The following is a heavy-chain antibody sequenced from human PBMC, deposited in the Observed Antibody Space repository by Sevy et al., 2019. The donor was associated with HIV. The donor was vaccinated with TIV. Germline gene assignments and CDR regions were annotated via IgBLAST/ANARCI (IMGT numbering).Heavy chain of an antibody. V-gene: IGHV4-34*01. D-gene: IGHD2-2*01. CDR2: INHSGST. CDR3: ARGSGYQLPISRPQYFRH. CDR1: GGSFSGYY. J-gene: IGHJ1*01. Sequence: SETLSLTCAVYGGSFSGYYWSWIRQPPGKGLEWIGEINHSGSTNYNPSLKSRVTISVDTSKNQFSLKLSSVTAADTAVYYCARGSGYQLPISRPQYFRHWGQGTLVTVSS.